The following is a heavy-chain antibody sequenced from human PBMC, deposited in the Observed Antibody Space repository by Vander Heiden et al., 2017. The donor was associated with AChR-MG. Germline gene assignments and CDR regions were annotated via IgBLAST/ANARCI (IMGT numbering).Heavy chain of an antibody. J-gene: IGHJ6*02. CDR2: IKHSGST. V-gene: IGHV4-34*01. D-gene: IGHD5-18*01. CDR1: GWSFSGYY. Sequence: QVQLQQWGAGLLKPSETLSLTCAVYGWSFSGYYWSWSRQPQGKGLEWIGEIKHSGSTNYNPSIKSRVTISVDTSKNQFSLKLSSVTAADTAVYYCATHTKRGYSYGLFRSGMDVWGQGTTVTVSS. CDR3: ATHTKRGYSYGLFRSGMDV.